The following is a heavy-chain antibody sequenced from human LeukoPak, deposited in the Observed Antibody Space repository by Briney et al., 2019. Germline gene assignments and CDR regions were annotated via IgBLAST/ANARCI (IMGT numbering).Heavy chain of an antibody. CDR3: ARDVPRYSSSWYNWFDP. Sequence: ASVKVSCKASGYTFTSYYMHWVRQAPGQGLEWMGIINPSGGSTSYAQKFQGRVTITADESTSTAYMELSSLRSEDTAVYYCARDVPRYSSSWYNWFDPWGQGTLVTVSS. D-gene: IGHD6-13*01. V-gene: IGHV1-46*01. J-gene: IGHJ5*02. CDR1: GYTFTSYY. CDR2: INPSGGST.